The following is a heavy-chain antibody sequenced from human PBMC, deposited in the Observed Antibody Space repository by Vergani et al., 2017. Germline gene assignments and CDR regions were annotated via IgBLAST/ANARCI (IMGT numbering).Heavy chain of an antibody. CDR2: IYYSGST. CDR1: GGSVSSGSYY. V-gene: IGHV4-61*10. CDR3: ARELKVGDAFDI. D-gene: IGHD1-26*01. J-gene: IGHJ3*02. Sequence: QVQLQESGPGLVKPSETLSLTCTVSGGSVSSGSYYWSWIRQPAGKGLEWIGYIYYSGSTNYNPSLKSRVTISVDTSKNQFSLKLSSVTAADTAEYYCARELKVGDAFDIWGQGTMVTVSS.